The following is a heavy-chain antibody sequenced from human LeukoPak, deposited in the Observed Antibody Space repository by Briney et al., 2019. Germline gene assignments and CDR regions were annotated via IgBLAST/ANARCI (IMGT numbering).Heavy chain of an antibody. CDR2: INPNDGDT. V-gene: IGHV1-2*02. D-gene: IGHD2-2*01. Sequence: ASVKVSCKASGYTFTDYYMHWVRQAPGQGFEWIGWINPNDGDTNYAQKFQGRVTMTRDTSISTAHMEVSRLRSDDTAVYYCARANFLYCSSTTCLFDYWGQGTLVTVSS. CDR3: ARANFLYCSSTTCLFDY. J-gene: IGHJ4*02. CDR1: GYTFTDYY.